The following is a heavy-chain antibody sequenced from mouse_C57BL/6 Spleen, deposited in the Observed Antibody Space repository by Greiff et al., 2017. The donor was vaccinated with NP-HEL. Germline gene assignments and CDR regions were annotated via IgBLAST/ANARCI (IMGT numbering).Heavy chain of an antibody. V-gene: IGHV3-6*01. D-gene: IGHD1-1*01. Sequence: ESGPGLVKPSQSLSLTCSVTGYSITSGYYWNWIRQFPGNKLEWMGYISYDGSNNYNPSLKNRISITRDTSKNQFFLKLNSVTTEDTATYYCARIPFNYYGSSYYFDYWGQGTTLTVSS. J-gene: IGHJ2*01. CDR2: ISYDGSN. CDR3: ARIPFNYYGSSYYFDY. CDR1: GYSITSGYY.